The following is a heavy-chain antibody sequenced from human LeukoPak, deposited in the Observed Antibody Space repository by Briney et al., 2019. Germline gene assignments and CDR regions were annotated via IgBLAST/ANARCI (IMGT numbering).Heavy chain of an antibody. CDR3: ARGRIAARPVRYWFDP. D-gene: IGHD6-6*01. Sequence: ASVKVSCKASGYTFTSYYMHWVRQAPGQGLEWMGIINPSGGSTSYAQKFQGRVTMTRDTSTSTVYMELSSLRSEDTAVYYCARGRIAARPVRYWFDPWGQGTLVTVSS. CDR1: GYTFTSYY. CDR2: INPSGGST. V-gene: IGHV1-46*01. J-gene: IGHJ5*02.